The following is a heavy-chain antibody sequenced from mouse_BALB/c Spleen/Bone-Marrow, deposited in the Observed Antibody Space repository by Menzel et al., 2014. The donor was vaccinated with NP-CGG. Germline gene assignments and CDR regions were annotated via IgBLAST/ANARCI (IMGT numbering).Heavy chain of an antibody. CDR2: INPDSNTI. CDR1: GFDFSRYW. V-gene: IGHV4-1*02. Sequence: EVKVVESGGGLVQPGGSLKLSCAASGFDFSRYWMSWVRQAPGKGLEWIGEINPDSNTINYTPSLKDKFIISRDNAKNTLYLQMSKVRSEDTALYYCARLNYHGNLFVWGAGTTVTVSS. D-gene: IGHD1-1*01. CDR3: ARLNYHGNLFV. J-gene: IGHJ1*01.